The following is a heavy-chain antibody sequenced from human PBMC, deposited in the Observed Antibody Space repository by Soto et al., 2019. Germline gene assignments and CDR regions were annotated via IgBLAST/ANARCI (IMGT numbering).Heavy chain of an antibody. D-gene: IGHD1-7*01. Sequence: ASVKVSCKASGGTFSSYAISWVRQAPGQGLEWMGGIIPIFGTANYAQKFQGRVTITADESTSTAYMELSSLRSEDTAVYYCARSSGNWNYADRAYYYYGMDVWGQGTTVTSP. J-gene: IGHJ6*02. CDR1: GGTFSSYA. CDR3: ARSSGNWNYADRAYYYYGMDV. CDR2: IIPIFGTA. V-gene: IGHV1-69*13.